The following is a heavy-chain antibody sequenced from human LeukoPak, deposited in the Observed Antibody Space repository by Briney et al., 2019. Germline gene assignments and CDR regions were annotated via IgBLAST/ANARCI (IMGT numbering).Heavy chain of an antibody. CDR3: ARAMPYTGTTDY. Sequence: PSETLSLTCTVSGGSISSGGYFWSWIRQPPGKGLEWIGYIYHSGSTYYNPSLKSRVTISVDRSKNQFSLKLSSVTAADTAVYYCARAMPYTGTTDYWGQGTLVTVSS. CDR2: IYHSGST. CDR1: GGSISSGGYF. V-gene: IGHV4-30-2*01. J-gene: IGHJ4*02. D-gene: IGHD1-1*01.